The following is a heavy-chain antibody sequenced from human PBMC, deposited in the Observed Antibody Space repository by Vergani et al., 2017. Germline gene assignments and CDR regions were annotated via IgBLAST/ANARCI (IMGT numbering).Heavy chain of an antibody. J-gene: IGHJ4*02. Sequence: QVQLVESGGGVVQPGRSLRLSCAASGFTFSSYAMHWVRQAPGKGLEWVAVISYDGSNKYYADSVKGRFTISRDNSKNTLYLQMNSLRAEDTAVYYCARVRLAREKRCSGGSCYRGYFDYWGQGTLVTFSS. D-gene: IGHD2-15*01. CDR2: ISYDGSNK. V-gene: IGHV3-30-3*01. CDR1: GFTFSSYA. CDR3: ARVRLAREKRCSGGSCYRGYFDY.